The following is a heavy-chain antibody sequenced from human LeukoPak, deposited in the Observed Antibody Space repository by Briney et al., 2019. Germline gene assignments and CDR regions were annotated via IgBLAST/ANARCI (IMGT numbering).Heavy chain of an antibody. Sequence: GGSLRLSCAASGFTFISYAMSWVRQAPGKGLEWVSAISGNGGATYYADSVKGRFTISRDNSKNTLHLQMNSLRAEDTALYYCAKATTAIVVDNFFDYWGQGTLVSVSS. D-gene: IGHD3-22*01. CDR2: ISGNGGAT. V-gene: IGHV3-23*01. CDR3: AKATTAIVVDNFFDY. J-gene: IGHJ4*02. CDR1: GFTFISYA.